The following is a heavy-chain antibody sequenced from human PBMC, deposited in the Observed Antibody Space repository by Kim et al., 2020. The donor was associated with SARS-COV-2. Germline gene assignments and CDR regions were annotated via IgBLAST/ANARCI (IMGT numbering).Heavy chain of an antibody. CDR3: ARARITIFGVVIIRDAFDI. J-gene: IGHJ3*02. CDR1: GGSISSSNW. CDR2: IYHSGST. Sequence: SETLSLTCAVSGGSISSSNWWSWVRQPPGKGLEWIGEIYHSGSTNYNPSLKSRVTISVDKSKNQFSLKLSSVTAADTAVYYCARARITIFGVVIIRDAFDIWGQGTMVTVSS. D-gene: IGHD3-3*01. V-gene: IGHV4-4*02.